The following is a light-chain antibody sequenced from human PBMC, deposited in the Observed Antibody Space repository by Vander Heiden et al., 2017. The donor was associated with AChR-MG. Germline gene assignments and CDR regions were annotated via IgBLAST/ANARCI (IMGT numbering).Light chain of an antibody. CDR1: QSVSSN. J-gene: IGKJ2*01. CDR2: GPS. V-gene: IGKV3-15*01. Sequence: DIVMTHSPATLSVSPGERATLSCRASQSVSSNLAWHQQKPGQAPRLLIYGPSTRATGIPARFNGSGSGTEFTLTISSRQSEDFAVYYCQQYNNWPPYTFGQGTKLEIK. CDR3: QQYNNWPPYT.